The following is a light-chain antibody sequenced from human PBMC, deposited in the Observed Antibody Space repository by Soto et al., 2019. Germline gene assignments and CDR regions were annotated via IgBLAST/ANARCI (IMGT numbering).Light chain of an antibody. Sequence: EIVLTQSPGTLSVSPGERATLSCRASQSVSSSYLAWYQQKPGQAPRLLIYGASSRATGIPDRFSSSGSGTDFTLTISRLEPEDFAVYYCQHYGSSLWTFGQGTKVEIK. CDR3: QHYGSSLWT. J-gene: IGKJ1*01. V-gene: IGKV3-20*01. CDR1: QSVSSSY. CDR2: GAS.